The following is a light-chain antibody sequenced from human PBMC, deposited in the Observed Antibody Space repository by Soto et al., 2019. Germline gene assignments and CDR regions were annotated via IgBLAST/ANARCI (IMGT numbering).Light chain of an antibody. CDR1: TSNIGHNY. CDR3: ATWDTNLSAV. Sequence: QSVLTQPPSVSAATGQPVTISCSGGTSNIGHNYVSWYQQLPGTAPTLLIYGNDKRPSGIPDRFSGSKSGTSATLAITGLQTGDEADYYCATWDTNLSAVFGGGTKDTVL. J-gene: IGLJ3*02. V-gene: IGLV1-51*01. CDR2: GND.